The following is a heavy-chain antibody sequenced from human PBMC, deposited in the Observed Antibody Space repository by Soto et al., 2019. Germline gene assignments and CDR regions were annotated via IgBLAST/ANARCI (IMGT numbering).Heavy chain of an antibody. D-gene: IGHD3-9*01. V-gene: IGHV3-48*01. Sequence: PGGSLRLSCAASGFTFSSYSMNWVRQAPGKGLEWVSYISSSSSTIYYADSVKGRFTISRDNAKNSLYLQMNSLRAEDTAVYYCARSDWSPFDYWGQGTLVTVSS. CDR3: ARSDWSPFDY. CDR2: ISSSSSTI. J-gene: IGHJ4*02. CDR1: GFTFSSYS.